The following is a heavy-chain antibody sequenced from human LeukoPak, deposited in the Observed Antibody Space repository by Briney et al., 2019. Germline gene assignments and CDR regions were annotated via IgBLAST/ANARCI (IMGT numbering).Heavy chain of an antibody. D-gene: IGHD3-10*01. J-gene: IGHJ1*01. CDR2: MNPNSANT. V-gene: IGHV1-8*01. Sequence: RASVKVSCKASGYTFTSYDINWVRQATGQGLEWMGWMNPNSANTGYAQKFQGRVTMTRDTSISTAYMELSSLRSEDTAVYYCARGKEVSWVGEKAVQHWGQGTLVTVSS. CDR1: GYTFTSYD. CDR3: ARGKEVSWVGEKAVQH.